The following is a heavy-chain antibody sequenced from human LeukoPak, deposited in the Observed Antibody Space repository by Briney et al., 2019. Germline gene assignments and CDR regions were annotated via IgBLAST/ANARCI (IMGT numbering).Heavy chain of an antibody. V-gene: IGHV1-8*01. CDR1: GYTFTSYD. CDR2: MNPNSGNT. CDR3: ARRRGGSPRRNWFDP. D-gene: IGHD3-16*01. Sequence: ASVKVSCKASGYTFTSYDINWVRQATGQGLEWMGWMNPNSGNTGYARKFQGRVTMTRNTSISTAYMELSSLRSEDTAVYYCARRRGGSPRRNWFDPWGQRTLVTVSS. J-gene: IGHJ5*02.